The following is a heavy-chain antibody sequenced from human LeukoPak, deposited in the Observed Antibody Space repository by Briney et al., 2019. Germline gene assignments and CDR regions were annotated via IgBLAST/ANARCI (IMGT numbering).Heavy chain of an antibody. CDR3: ARVPSGSGVDYYYGMDV. Sequence: GGSLRLSCAASGFTFSAYAMSWVRQAPGKGLEWVSVIYSGGSTYYADSVKGRFTISRDNSKNTLYLQMNSLRAEDTAVYYCARVPSGSGVDYYYGMDVWGQGTTVTVSS. CDR2: IYSGGST. J-gene: IGHJ6*02. V-gene: IGHV3-53*01. D-gene: IGHD3-10*01. CDR1: GFTFSAYA.